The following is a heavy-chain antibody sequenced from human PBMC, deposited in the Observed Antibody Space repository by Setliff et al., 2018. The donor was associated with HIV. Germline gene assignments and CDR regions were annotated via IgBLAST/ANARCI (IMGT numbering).Heavy chain of an antibody. CDR1: GGSISSHY. CDR2: IMYNEGN. D-gene: IGHD1-26*01. CDR3: AKDRSGSYRTFDY. V-gene: IGHV4-59*11. J-gene: IGHJ4*02. Sequence: SETLSLTCSVSGGSISSHYWGWIRQPPGRGLEWIGYIMYNEGNNFNPSLKSRVTISVDTSKNELSLRLSSVTAADTAVYYCAKDRSGSYRTFDYWGPGILVTVSS.